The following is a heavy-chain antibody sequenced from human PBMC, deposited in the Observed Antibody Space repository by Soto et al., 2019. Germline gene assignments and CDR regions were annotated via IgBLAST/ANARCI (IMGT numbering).Heavy chain of an antibody. D-gene: IGHD2-15*01. CDR2: IYNRAST. CDR3: ARWFSHGGDGGGFDY. Sequence: SETLSLTCTVSSDSFTSYSWHWIRQPPGKALEWIGYIYNRASTMYNSSLKSRVTISGDTSRTQFSLRLSSVTAADTAVYYCARWFSHGGDGGGFDYWGQGILVTVSS. CDR1: SDSFTSYS. V-gene: IGHV4-59*01. J-gene: IGHJ4*02.